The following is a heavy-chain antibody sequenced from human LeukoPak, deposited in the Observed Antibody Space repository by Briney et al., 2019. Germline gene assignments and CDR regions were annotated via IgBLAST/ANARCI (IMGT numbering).Heavy chain of an antibody. V-gene: IGHV4-4*07. CDR1: GGSISSYY. D-gene: IGHD5-24*01. CDR3: AREMATIKFDY. Sequence: PSDTLSLTCTVSGGSISSYYWSWIRQPAGQGLEWIGRIYTSGSTNYNPSLKSRVTMSVDTSKNQFSLKLSSVTAADTAVYYCAREMATIKFDYWGQGTLVTVSS. CDR2: IYTSGST. J-gene: IGHJ4*02.